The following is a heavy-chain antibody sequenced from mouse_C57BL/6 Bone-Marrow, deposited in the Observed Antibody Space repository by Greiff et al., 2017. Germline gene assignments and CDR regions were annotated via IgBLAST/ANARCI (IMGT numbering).Heavy chain of an antibody. CDR3: ARFITTI. D-gene: IGHD1-1*01. J-gene: IGHJ3*01. Sequence: VQGVESGPELVKPGASVKISCKASGYAFSSSWMNWVKQRPGKGLEWIGRIYPGDGDTNYNGKFKGKATLTADKSSSTAYMQLSSLTSEDSAVYFCARFITTIRGQGTLVTVSA. V-gene: IGHV1-82*01. CDR1: GYAFSSSW. CDR2: IYPGDGDT.